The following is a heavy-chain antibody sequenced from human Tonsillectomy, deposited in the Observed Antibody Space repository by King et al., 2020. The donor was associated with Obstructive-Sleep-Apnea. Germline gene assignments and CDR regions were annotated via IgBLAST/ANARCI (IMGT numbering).Heavy chain of an antibody. CDR3: ARDPAPISILRGGLYYFDY. Sequence: QLVQSGAEVKKPGASVKVSCKASGYTFTSYYMHWVCQAPGQGLEWMGIINPSGGSTSYAQKFQGRVTMTRDTSTSTLYMELSSLRSEDTAVYYCARDPAPISILRGGLYYFDYWGQGTLVTVSS. V-gene: IGHV1-46*01. CDR1: GYTFTSYY. CDR2: INPSGGST. J-gene: IGHJ4*02. D-gene: IGHD3-10*01.